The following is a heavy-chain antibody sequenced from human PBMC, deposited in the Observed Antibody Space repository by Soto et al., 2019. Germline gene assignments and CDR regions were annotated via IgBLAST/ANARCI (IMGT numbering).Heavy chain of an antibody. Sequence: PSETLSLTCTFSVGSISSYYWSWIRQPPGKGLEWIGYIFYSGSTNYNPSLKSRVTISVDTSKNQFSLKLSSVTAADTAVYYCARKGYNYDYWGKGTLVTVSS. V-gene: IGHV4-59*01. CDR1: VGSISSYY. CDR2: IFYSGST. CDR3: ARKGYNYDY. J-gene: IGHJ4*02. D-gene: IGHD5-18*01.